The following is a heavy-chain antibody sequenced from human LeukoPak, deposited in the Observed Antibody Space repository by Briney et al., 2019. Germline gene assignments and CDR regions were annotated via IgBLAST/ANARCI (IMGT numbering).Heavy chain of an antibody. J-gene: IGHJ3*02. CDR2: ISYSGST. CDR1: GGSINSYY. V-gene: IGHV4-59*01. CDR3: ARDPTSRSSAFDI. Sequence: SETLSLTCTVSGGSINSYYWRWIRQFPGKGLEWIGYISYSGSTNYNPSLKSRVTISVDTSKNQFSLKLSAVTAADTAVYYCARDPTSRSSAFDIWGQGTMVTVSS.